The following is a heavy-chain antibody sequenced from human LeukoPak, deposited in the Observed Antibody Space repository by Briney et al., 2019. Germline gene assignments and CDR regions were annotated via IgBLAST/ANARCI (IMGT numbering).Heavy chain of an antibody. CDR3: AKGQYTSLVLPYAT. J-gene: IGHJ4*02. V-gene: IGHV3-9*01. Sequence: GGSLRLSCAASGFTFEDYAMHWVRQAPGKGLEWVSGISWNSGSIGYADSAKGRFTISRDNAKNSLYLQMNNLRPEDTALYYCAKGQYTSLVLPYATWGQGTLVTVSS. CDR2: ISWNSGSI. D-gene: IGHD2-2*01. CDR1: GFTFEDYA.